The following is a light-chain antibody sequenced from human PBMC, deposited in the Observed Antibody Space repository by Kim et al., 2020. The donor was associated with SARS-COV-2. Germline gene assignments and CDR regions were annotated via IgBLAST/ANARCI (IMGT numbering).Light chain of an antibody. CDR2: LNADGSP. V-gene: IGLV4-69*01. CDR3: QTWGTGIPV. J-gene: IGLJ3*02. Sequence: ASVKLPSTLGRGPVRDSIAWHQQQPEKGPAYLMKLNADGSPREGDGFPARFSGSGSGAERYLTIASLQSEDEADYYCQTWGTGIPVFGGGTQLTVL. CDR1: RGPVRDS.